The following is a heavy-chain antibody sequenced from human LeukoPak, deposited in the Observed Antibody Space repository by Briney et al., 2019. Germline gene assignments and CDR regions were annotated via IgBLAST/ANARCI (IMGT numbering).Heavy chain of an antibody. V-gene: IGHV4-61*02. CDR3: AREVGGTGGWFDP. CDR2: IYPSGST. D-gene: IGHD6-19*01. CDR1: GGSITSGTFY. J-gene: IGHJ5*02. Sequence: SETLSLTCTVSGGSITSGTFYWSWVRQAAGKGLEWLARIYPSGSTNYNPSLKSRVTISVDTSKNQFSLKLTSVTAADTAVYYCAREVGGTGGWFDPWGQGTLVTVSS.